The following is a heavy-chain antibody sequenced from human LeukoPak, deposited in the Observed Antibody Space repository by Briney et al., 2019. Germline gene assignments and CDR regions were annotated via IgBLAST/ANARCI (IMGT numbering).Heavy chain of an antibody. CDR1: GGSISSYY. J-gene: IGHJ4*02. D-gene: IGHD3-10*01. CDR3: ARGGYYYGSGSYSIFDY. CDR2: IYYSGST. V-gene: IGHV4-59*01. Sequence: SETLSLNCTVSGGSISSYYWSWIRQPPGKGLEWIGYIYYSGSTNYNPSLKSRVTISVDTSKNQFSLKLSSVTAADTAVYYCARGGYYYGSGSYSIFDYWGQGTLVTVSS.